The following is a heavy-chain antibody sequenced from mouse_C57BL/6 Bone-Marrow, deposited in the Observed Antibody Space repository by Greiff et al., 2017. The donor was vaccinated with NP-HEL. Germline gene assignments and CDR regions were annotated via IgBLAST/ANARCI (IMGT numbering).Heavy chain of an antibody. CDR2: IYPRSGNT. D-gene: IGHD1-1*01. Sequence: VQLQQSGAELARPGASVKLSCKASGYTFTSYGISWVKQRTGQGLEWIGEIYPRSGNTYYNEKFKGKATLTADKSSSTAYMVLHSLTSEDSAVYFCARSDYYGSSYWYFDVWGTGTTVTVSS. V-gene: IGHV1-81*01. CDR1: GYTFTSYG. J-gene: IGHJ1*03. CDR3: ARSDYYGSSYWYFDV.